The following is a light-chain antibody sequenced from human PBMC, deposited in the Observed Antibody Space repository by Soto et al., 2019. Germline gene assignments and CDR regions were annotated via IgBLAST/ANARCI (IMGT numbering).Light chain of an antibody. CDR1: QYITDY. CDR3: QQYNSYS. Sequence: DIQMTQSPSSLSASVGDRVSITCQASQYITDYLDWYQQKPGKAPNLLIYDASNLETGVPSRFSGSGSGTEFTLTISGLQHDDFATYYCQQYNSYSFGQGTKVDI. V-gene: IGKV1-33*01. CDR2: DAS. J-gene: IGKJ1*01.